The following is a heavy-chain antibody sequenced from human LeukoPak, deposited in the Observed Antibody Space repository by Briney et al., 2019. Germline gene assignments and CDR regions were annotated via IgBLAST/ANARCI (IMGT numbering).Heavy chain of an antibody. CDR1: GFTVSSNY. CDR2: IYSGGTT. V-gene: IGHV3-53*01. CDR3: ARDPTRSWGGGMDV. D-gene: IGHD6-13*01. Sequence: GGSLRLSCAASGFTVSSNYMSWVRQAPGKGLEWVSVIYSGGTTYYADSVKGRFTISRENSKNTLYLQMNSLRAEDTAVYYCARDPTRSWGGGMDVWGKGTTVTVSS. J-gene: IGHJ6*04.